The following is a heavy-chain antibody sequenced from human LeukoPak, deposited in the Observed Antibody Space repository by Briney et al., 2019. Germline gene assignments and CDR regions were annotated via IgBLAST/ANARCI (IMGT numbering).Heavy chain of an antibody. D-gene: IGHD2-15*01. Sequence: GGSPRLSCAASGFTFSSYAMHWVRQAPGKGLEWAAVISYDGSNKYYADSVKGRFTISRDNSKNTLYLQMNSLRAEDTAVYYCARSDCSGGSCYSDYWGQGTLVTVSS. CDR3: ARSDCSGGSCYSDY. CDR1: GFTFSSYA. V-gene: IGHV3-30-3*01. CDR2: ISYDGSNK. J-gene: IGHJ4*02.